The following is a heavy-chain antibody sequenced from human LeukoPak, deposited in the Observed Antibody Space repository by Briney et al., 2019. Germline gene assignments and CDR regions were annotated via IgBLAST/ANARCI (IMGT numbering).Heavy chain of an antibody. CDR1: GGSFSGYY. CDR2: INHSGST. CDR3: ARDYGLVVPAAMFAFDI. V-gene: IGHV4-34*01. Sequence: SETLSLTCAVYGGSFSGYYWSWIRQPPGKGLEWIGEINHSGSTNYNPSLKSRVTISVDTSKNQFSLKLSFVTAADTAVYYCARDYGLVVPAAMFAFDIWGQGTMVTVSS. J-gene: IGHJ3*02. D-gene: IGHD2-2*01.